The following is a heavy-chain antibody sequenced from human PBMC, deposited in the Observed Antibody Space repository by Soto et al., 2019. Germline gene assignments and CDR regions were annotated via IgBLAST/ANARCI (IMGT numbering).Heavy chain of an antibody. Sequence: QLQLQESGSGLVKPSQTLSLTCAVSGGSISSGGYSWSWIRQPPGKGLEWIGYIYHSGSTYYNPSLTSRVTISVDRSKNQFSLKVSSVTAADTAVYYCARSSGSSYYFDYWGQGTLVTVSS. D-gene: IGHD3-22*01. CDR1: GGSISSGGYS. CDR2: IYHSGST. V-gene: IGHV4-30-2*01. CDR3: ARSSGSSYYFDY. J-gene: IGHJ4*02.